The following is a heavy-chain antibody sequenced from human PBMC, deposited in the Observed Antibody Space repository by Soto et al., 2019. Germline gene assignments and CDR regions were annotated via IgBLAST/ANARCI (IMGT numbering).Heavy chain of an antibody. Sequence: QVQLVQSGAEVKKPGASVKVSCKASGYTFTSYAMHWVRQAPGQRLEWMGWINAGNGNTKYSQKFQGRVTITRDTSASKAYMELSSLRSEDTAVYYCATQMGEGYFDYWGQGTLVTVSS. D-gene: IGHD3-16*01. CDR3: ATQMGEGYFDY. CDR1: GYTFTSYA. V-gene: IGHV1-3*01. J-gene: IGHJ4*02. CDR2: INAGNGNT.